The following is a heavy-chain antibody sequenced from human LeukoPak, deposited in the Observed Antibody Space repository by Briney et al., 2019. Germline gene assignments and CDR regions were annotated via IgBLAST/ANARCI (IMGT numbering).Heavy chain of an antibody. CDR2: RSIYNGNT. Sequence: ASVKVSCKASGYDFINYGISWVRQAPGQGLEWMGWRSIYNGNTDYKLQGRVTMTTYTSTNTAYMEVRSLRSDDTAVYYCARGGPFPSSSSSREYYLDYWGQGTLATVSS. CDR1: GYDFINYG. J-gene: IGHJ4*02. D-gene: IGHD6-6*01. CDR3: ARGGPFPSSSSSREYYLDY. V-gene: IGHV1-18*01.